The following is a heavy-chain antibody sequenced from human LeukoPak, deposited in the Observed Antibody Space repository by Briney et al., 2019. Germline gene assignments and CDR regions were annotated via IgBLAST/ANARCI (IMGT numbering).Heavy chain of an antibody. Sequence: GGSLRLSCAASGFTFSSYWMHWVRQAPGKGLVWVSRINSDGSSTSYADSVKGRFTISGDNAKNTLYLQMNSLRAEDTAVYYCARDGGGYSYGYLEFTDYWGQGTLVTVSS. D-gene: IGHD5-18*01. V-gene: IGHV3-74*01. CDR1: GFTFSSYW. CDR3: ARDGGGYSYGYLEFTDY. CDR2: INSDGSST. J-gene: IGHJ4*02.